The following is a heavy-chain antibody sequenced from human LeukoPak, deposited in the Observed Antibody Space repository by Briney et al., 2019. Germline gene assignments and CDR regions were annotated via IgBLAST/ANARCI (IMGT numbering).Heavy chain of an antibody. J-gene: IGHJ6*02. V-gene: IGHV4-4*07. CDR3: ARVGSSILLWFGEGYYGMDV. Sequence: TNYNPSLKSRVTMSVDTSKNQFSLKLSSVTAADTAVYYCARVGSSILLWFGEGYYGMDVWGQGTTVTVSS. CDR2: T. D-gene: IGHD3-10*01.